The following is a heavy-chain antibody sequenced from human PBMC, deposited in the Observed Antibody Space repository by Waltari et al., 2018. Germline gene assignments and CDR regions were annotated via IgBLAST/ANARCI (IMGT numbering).Heavy chain of an antibody. V-gene: IGHV3-7*01. J-gene: IGHJ4*02. CDR2: IKQDGSDI. CDR1: RFTFGVYW. D-gene: IGHD3-10*01. CDR3: ARDVGNVGGNY. Sequence: EVQLVESGGGLVQSGGCLSLSCLVSRFTFGVYWMSWVRQAPGEGLEWLANIKQDGSDIYYTDSVKGRFTISRDNAKNSLYLQMNSLRAEDTAVYYCARDVGNVGGNYWGQGTLVTVSS.